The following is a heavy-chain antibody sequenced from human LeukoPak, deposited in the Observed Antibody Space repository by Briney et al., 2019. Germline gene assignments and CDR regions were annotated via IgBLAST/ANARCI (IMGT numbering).Heavy chain of an antibody. CDR1: GFTFSSYA. CDR2: ISYDGSNK. Sequence: GGSLRLSCAASGFTFSSYAMHWVRQAPGKGLEWVAVISYDGSNKYYADSVKGRFTISRDNSKNTLYLQMNSPRAEDTAVYYCARDRGGGIDYWGQGTLVTVSS. J-gene: IGHJ4*02. CDR3: ARDRGGGIDY. D-gene: IGHD2-15*01. V-gene: IGHV3-30-3*01.